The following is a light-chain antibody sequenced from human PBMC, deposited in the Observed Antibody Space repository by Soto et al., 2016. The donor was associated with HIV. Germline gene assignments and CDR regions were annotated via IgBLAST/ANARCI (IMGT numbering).Light chain of an antibody. V-gene: IGKV1-9*01. CDR2: TAS. CDR1: QDISNY. J-gene: IGKJ1*01. CDR3: QQLNSYHTWT. Sequence: DIQLTQSPSFLSASVRDRVTITCRASQDISNYLAWYQQKPGKAPKLLIYTASTLQSGVPSRLSGSGSGTEFTLTISSLQPEDFATYYCQQLNSYHTWTFGQGTKVEIK.